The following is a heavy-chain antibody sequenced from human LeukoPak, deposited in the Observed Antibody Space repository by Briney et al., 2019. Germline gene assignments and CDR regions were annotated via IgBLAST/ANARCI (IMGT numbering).Heavy chain of an antibody. Sequence: GGSLRLSCAASGFTFSTYWMSWVRQAPGKGLEWVAVIWNDGSNKYYADSVKGRFTISRDNSKNTLYLQMNSLRAEDTAVYYCARADQIVGAPYIDYWGQGTLVTVSS. CDR3: ARADQIVGAPYIDY. CDR2: IWNDGSNK. CDR1: GFTFSTYW. D-gene: IGHD1-26*01. V-gene: IGHV3-33*08. J-gene: IGHJ4*02.